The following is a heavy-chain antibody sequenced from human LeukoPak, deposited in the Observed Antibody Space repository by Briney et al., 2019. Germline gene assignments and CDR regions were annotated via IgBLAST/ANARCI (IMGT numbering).Heavy chain of an antibody. Sequence: ASVKVSCKASGYTFTSYDINWVRQATGQGPEWMGWMNPNSGNTGYAQKFQGRVTMTRNTSISTAYMELSSLRSEDTAVYYCARAASARGYYYYYMDVWGKGTTVTVSS. CDR3: ARAASARGYYYYYMDV. D-gene: IGHD6-19*01. J-gene: IGHJ6*03. CDR1: GYTFTSYD. CDR2: MNPNSGNT. V-gene: IGHV1-8*01.